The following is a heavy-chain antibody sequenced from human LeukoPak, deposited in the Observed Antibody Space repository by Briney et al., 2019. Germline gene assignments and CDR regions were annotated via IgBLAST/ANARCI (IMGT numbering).Heavy chain of an antibody. D-gene: IGHD3-9*01. V-gene: IGHV4-38-2*02. CDR2: IYHSGST. CDR3: AVRRLRYFDWSPGDY. CDR1: GYSISSGYY. J-gene: IGHJ4*02. Sequence: SETLSLTCTVSGYSISSGYYWGWIRQPPGKGLEWIGSIYHSGSTYYNPSLKSRVTISVDTSKNQFSLKLSSVTAADTAVYYCAVRRLRYFDWSPGDYWGQGTLVTVSS.